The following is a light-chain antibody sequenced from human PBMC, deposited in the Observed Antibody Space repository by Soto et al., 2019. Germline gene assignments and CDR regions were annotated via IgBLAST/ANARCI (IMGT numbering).Light chain of an antibody. Sequence: EIVMTQSPSTLSVSPGEGATLSCRASQGIGNTLAWYQQKPGQTPRLLIYRTSIRATVVPARFSGSASGTEFTLTITILQSDAFAVYYCQHYSNWPLTFGGGTKIES. CDR2: RTS. CDR3: QHYSNWPLT. V-gene: IGKV3D-15*03. J-gene: IGKJ4*01. CDR1: QGIGNT.